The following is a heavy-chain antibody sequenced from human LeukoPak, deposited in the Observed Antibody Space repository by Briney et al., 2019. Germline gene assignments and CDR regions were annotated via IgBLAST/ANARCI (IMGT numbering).Heavy chain of an antibody. D-gene: IGHD1-14*01. CDR2: IYTSGST. Sequence: SETLSLTCRVSGGSVFGSAYFWGWIRQSPGKCLEWIGYIYTSGSTNYNPSLKSRVTISVDTSKNQFSLKLSSVTAADTAVYYCARHQTETYYYYYYYMDVWGKGTTVTVSS. V-gene: IGHV4-4*09. CDR3: ARHQTETYYYYYYYMDV. J-gene: IGHJ6*03. CDR1: GGSVFGSAYF.